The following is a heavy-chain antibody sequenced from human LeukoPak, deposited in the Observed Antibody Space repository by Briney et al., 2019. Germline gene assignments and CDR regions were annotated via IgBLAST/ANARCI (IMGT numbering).Heavy chain of an antibody. D-gene: IGHD5-18*01. Sequence: ASVKVSCEASGYTFTSYAMHWMRQAPGQRLEWMGWINAGNGNTKYSQKFQGRVTITRDTSASTAYMELSSLRSEDTAVYYCARDFASEGYSYGSLYFDYWGQGTLVTVSS. CDR1: GYTFTSYA. V-gene: IGHV1-3*01. CDR2: INAGNGNT. J-gene: IGHJ4*02. CDR3: ARDFASEGYSYGSLYFDY.